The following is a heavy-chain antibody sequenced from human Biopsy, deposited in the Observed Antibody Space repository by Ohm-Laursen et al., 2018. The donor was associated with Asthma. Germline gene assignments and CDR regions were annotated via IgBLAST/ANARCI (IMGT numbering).Heavy chain of an antibody. V-gene: IGHV1-3*04. CDR2: VNTGNGDT. CDR1: GYNFISFA. Sequence: ATVKISCKASGYNFISFAIHWVRQAPGQRLERMGWVNTGNGDTKYSQKFQGRVTITRDTSASTAYMELRSLRSEDTATYYCARTYYDFLTGQVKDVFGVWGQGTMVTVSS. D-gene: IGHD3-9*01. J-gene: IGHJ3*01. CDR3: ARTYYDFLTGQVKDVFGV.